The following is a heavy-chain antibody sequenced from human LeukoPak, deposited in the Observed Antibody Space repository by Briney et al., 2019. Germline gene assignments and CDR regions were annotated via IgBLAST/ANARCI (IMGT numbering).Heavy chain of an antibody. CDR3: AGLGCRSTSCYTSSFADY. D-gene: IGHD2-2*02. V-gene: IGHV4-39*01. J-gene: IGHJ4*02. CDR1: GDSISTSAYY. CDR2: IHFSGTT. Sequence: SETLSLTCTVSGDSISTSAYYWGWIRQPPGKGLEWIVSIHFSGTTYYNPSLNSRVTISVATSNNHISLKLSSVTAADTAVYYCAGLGCRSTSCYTSSFADYWGQGTLVTVSS.